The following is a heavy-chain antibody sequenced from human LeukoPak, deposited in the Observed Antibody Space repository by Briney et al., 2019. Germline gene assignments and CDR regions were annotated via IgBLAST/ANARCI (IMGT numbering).Heavy chain of an antibody. Sequence: GESLRLSCATSGFTVTTTYVSWVRQAPGKGLEWVSVIYSGGSTYYADSVKGRFTMSRDNSKSTLYLQMNNLRAEDTAVYFCARDHVSSGWFGGLDYWGQGTLVTVSS. CDR3: ARDHVSSGWFGGLDY. V-gene: IGHV3-66*01. D-gene: IGHD6-19*01. J-gene: IGHJ4*02. CDR1: GFTVTTTY. CDR2: IYSGGST.